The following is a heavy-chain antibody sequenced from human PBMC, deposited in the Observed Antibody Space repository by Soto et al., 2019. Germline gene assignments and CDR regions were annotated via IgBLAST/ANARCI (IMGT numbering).Heavy chain of an antibody. CDR3: ARDTISGSWFHLAY. CDR2: ITPNGGNE. Sequence: QVQLVESGGGVVQPGSSLRLSCAASGFTFSTYAMDWVRQAPGKGLEWVGVITPNGGNERYADSVMGRFTISRDNVQNTLYLQMVSLRPEDTAIYYCARDTISGSWFHLAYWGQGTLVTVSS. CDR1: GFTFSTYA. V-gene: IGHV3-30-3*01. D-gene: IGHD2-15*01. J-gene: IGHJ4*02.